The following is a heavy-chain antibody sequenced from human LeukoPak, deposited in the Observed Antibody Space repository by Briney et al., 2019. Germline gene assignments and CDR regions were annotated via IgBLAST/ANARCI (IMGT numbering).Heavy chain of an antibody. J-gene: IGHJ4*02. Sequence: GGSLRLSCAASGFSVSNTYMSWVRQAPGKGLEWVSIIYSGGNTYYEDSVKGRFNISRDNSKNTLYLQMNRLRPEDTAVYYCARGTVTAPDYWGQGTLVTVSS. CDR3: ARGTVTAPDY. CDR2: IYSGGNT. V-gene: IGHV3-53*01. CDR1: GFSVSNTY. D-gene: IGHD2-21*02.